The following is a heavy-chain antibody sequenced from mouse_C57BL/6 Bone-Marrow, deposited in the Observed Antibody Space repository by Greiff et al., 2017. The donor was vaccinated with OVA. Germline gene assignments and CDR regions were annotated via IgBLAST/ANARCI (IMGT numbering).Heavy chain of an antibody. CDR1: GYTFTSYT. J-gene: IGHJ3*01. Sequence: LVESGAELARPGASVKMSCKASGYTFTSYTMHWVKQRPGQGLEWIGYINPSSGYTKYNQKFKDKATLTADKSSSTAYMQLSSLTSEDSAVYYCARYYGYDEGFAYWGQGTLVTVSA. CDR2: INPSSGYT. CDR3: ARYYGYDEGFAY. V-gene: IGHV1-4*01. D-gene: IGHD2-2*01.